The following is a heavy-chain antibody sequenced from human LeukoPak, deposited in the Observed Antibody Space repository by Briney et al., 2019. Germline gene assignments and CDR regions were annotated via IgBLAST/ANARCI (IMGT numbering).Heavy chain of an antibody. CDR3: ARGGNYGDYPDYYYYMDV. V-gene: IGHV3-23*01. CDR1: GFTFSSYA. D-gene: IGHD4-17*01. Sequence: GGSLRLSCAASGFTFSSYAMNWVRQAPGKGLEWVSVISGSGGSRYYADSVKGRFTISRDNSKNTLYLQMNSLRAEDTAVYYCARGGNYGDYPDYYYYMDVWGKGTTVTISS. CDR2: ISGSGGSR. J-gene: IGHJ6*03.